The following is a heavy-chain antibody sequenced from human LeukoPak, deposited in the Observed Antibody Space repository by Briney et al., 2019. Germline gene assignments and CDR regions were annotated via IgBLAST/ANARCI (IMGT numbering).Heavy chain of an antibody. CDR2: ISSSSSYI. Sequence: GGSLRLSCAASGFTFSSYSMNWVRQAPGKGLEWVSSISSSSSYIYYADSVKGRFTISRDNAKNSLYLQMNSLRAEDTAVYYCARDGGYCSSTSCRLCYYYGMDVWGQGTTVTVSS. CDR3: ARDGGYCSSTSCRLCYYYGMDV. V-gene: IGHV3-21*01. D-gene: IGHD2-2*01. CDR1: GFTFSSYS. J-gene: IGHJ6*02.